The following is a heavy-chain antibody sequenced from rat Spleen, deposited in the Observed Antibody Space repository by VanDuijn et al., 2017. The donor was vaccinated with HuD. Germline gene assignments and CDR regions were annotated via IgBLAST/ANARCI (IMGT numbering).Heavy chain of an antibody. J-gene: IGHJ2*01. CDR1: GFTFSNYG. CDR3: TREGLYYYGGYSEEDY. V-gene: IGHV5-29*01. CDR2: ITKTGGGT. D-gene: IGHD1-11*01. Sequence: EVQLVESDGGLVQPGRSLKLSCAASGFTFSNYGMAWVRQAPTKGLEWTASITKTGGGTYYSDSVKGRFTISRDNAKSTLYLQMNSLRSEDTATYYCTREGLYYYGGYSEEDYWGQGVMVTVSS.